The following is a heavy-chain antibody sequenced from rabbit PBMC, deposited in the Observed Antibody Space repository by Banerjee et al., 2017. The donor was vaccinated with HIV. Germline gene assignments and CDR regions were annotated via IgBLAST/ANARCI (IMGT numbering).Heavy chain of an antibody. Sequence: QERLVESGGGLVKHEGSLKLSCTASGFSFSNKAVMCWVRQAPGKGLEWIACINAVTGKAVYASWAKGRFTFSKTSSTTVTLQMTGLTAADTATYFCARDAGTSFSTYGMDLWGPGTLVTVS. D-gene: IGHD8-1*01. CDR3: ARDAGTSFSTYGMDL. CDR2: INAVTGKA. J-gene: IGHJ6*01. V-gene: IGHV1S45*01. CDR1: GFSFSNKAV.